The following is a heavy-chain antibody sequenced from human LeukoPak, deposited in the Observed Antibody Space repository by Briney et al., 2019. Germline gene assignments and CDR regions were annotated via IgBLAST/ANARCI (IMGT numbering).Heavy chain of an antibody. V-gene: IGHV4-59*01. CDR1: GGSISSYY. CDR3: ARGGSWPVDY. Sequence: SETLSLTCTVSGGSISSYYWSWIRQPPGKGLEWIGYIYYSGSTNYNPSLKSRVTISVDTSKNQFSLKLSSVTAADTAVYYCARGGSWPVDYWGQGTLVTVSS. D-gene: IGHD5-24*01. CDR2: IYYSGST. J-gene: IGHJ4*02.